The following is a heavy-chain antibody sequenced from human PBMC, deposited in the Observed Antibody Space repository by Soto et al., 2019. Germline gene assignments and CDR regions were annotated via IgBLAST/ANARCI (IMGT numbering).Heavy chain of an antibody. D-gene: IGHD2-2*01. CDR3: ASCPLPTLQGTMEVRGRTSCYSPWFDP. CDR1: GFTFSSYW. V-gene: IGHV3-74*01. J-gene: IGHJ5*02. CDR2: INSDGSST. Sequence: GGSLRLSCAASGFTFSSYWMHWVRQAPGKGLVWVSRINSDGSSTSYADSVKGRFTISRDNAKNTLYLQMNSLRAEDTAVYYCASCPLPTLQGTMEVRGRTSCYSPWFDPWGQGTLVTVSS.